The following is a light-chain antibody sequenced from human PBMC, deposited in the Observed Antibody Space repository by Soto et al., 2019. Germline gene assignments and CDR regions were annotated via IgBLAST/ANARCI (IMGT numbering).Light chain of an antibody. Sequence: QSALTQPASVSGSRGQSITISCTGTSSDVGAYNFVSWYQQHPGKLPKLMIFDVSRRPSGVSDSFSGSKSGNTASLTISGLQAEYEGDYYCSSYTSSSTHVFGSGTKLTVL. CDR1: SSDVGAYNF. CDR3: SSYTSSSTHV. J-gene: IGLJ1*01. V-gene: IGLV2-14*03. CDR2: DVS.